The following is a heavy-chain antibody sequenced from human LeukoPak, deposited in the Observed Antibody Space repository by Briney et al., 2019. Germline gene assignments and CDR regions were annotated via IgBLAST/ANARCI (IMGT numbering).Heavy chain of an antibody. J-gene: IGHJ4*02. Sequence: GGSLRLSCAASGFTFSSYSMNWVRQAPGKGLEWVSYISSSSSTIYYADSVKGRFTISRDNAKNSLYLQMNSLRAEDTAVSYCARTPRYFGFDYFDYWGQGTLVTVSS. V-gene: IGHV3-48*04. CDR2: ISSSSSTI. D-gene: IGHD3-9*01. CDR3: ARTPRYFGFDYFDY. CDR1: GFTFSSYS.